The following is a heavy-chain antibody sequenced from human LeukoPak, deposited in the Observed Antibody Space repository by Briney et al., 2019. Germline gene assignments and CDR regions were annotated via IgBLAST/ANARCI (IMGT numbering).Heavy chain of an antibody. CDR2: IRNKANSYTT. V-gene: IGHV3-72*01. Sequence: PGGSLRLSCAASGSTFSDHYMDWVRQAPGKGLEWVGRIRNKANSYTTDYGASVKGRFTISRDDSKKSVYLQMNSLKTEDTAVYYCASDLTTPPYNWFDPWGQGTLVTVSS. J-gene: IGHJ5*02. CDR1: GSTFSDHY. D-gene: IGHD4/OR15-4a*01. CDR3: ASDLTTPPYNWFDP.